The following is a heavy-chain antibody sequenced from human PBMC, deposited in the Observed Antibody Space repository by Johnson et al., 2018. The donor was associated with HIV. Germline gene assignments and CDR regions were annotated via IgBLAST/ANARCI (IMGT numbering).Heavy chain of an antibody. CDR2: IKSESDGGTT. CDR1: GFTFSNAW. D-gene: IGHD2-21*01. J-gene: IGHJ3*02. Sequence: VQLVESGGGLVKPGGSLRLSCAASGFTFSNAWMNWVRQAPGKGLEWVGRIKSESDGGTTDYPTPVKGRFTISRDDSKNMLYLQMNSLRVEDTAVYYCARGGHCGGDCAGAKQALDIWGQGTMVTVSS. CDR3: ARGGHCGGDCAGAKQALDI. V-gene: IGHV3-15*01.